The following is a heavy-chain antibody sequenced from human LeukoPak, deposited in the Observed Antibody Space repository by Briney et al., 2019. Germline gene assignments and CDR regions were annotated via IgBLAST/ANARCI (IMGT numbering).Heavy chain of an antibody. D-gene: IGHD3-22*01. CDR2: IFYTGST. CDR1: VGSICSYY. Sequence: SETLSLTCTVSVGSICSYYWRWLPQPPGKGREWSFNIFYTGSTKYNPSLKSRVTISVDTSKNQFSLKLSSVTATNTAMYYCARSVHYYYDSASYGVAFDMWGQGTLVTVSS. J-gene: IGHJ3*02. CDR3: ARSVHYYYDSASYGVAFDM. V-gene: IGHV4-59*01.